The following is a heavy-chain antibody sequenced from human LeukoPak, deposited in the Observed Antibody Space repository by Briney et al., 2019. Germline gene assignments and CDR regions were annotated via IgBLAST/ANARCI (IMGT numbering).Heavy chain of an antibody. D-gene: IGHD2-15*01. CDR2: KKQAGSGK. Sequence: GGGLRLSCAASGFTYLSYLMSWVRPARWKGLEWVADKKQAGSGKYYVDCVRGGFTISRDNAKHSLYLKMNSLRAEDTAVYSCARDSRVVVVAATRTYYYYGMDVWGQGTTVTVSS. CDR3: ARDSRVVVVAATRTYYYYGMDV. J-gene: IGHJ6*02. V-gene: IGHV3-7*01. CDR1: GFTYLSYL.